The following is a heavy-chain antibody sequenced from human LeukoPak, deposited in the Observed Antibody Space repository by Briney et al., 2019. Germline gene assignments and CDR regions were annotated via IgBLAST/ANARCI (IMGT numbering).Heavy chain of an antibody. J-gene: IGHJ4*02. CDR1: GFTFSSYA. V-gene: IGHV3-23*01. D-gene: IGHD5-18*01. Sequence: GGSLRLSCAASGFTFSSYAMSWVRQAPGKGLEWVSAISGSGGSTYYADSVKGRFTISRDNSKNTLYLQMNSLRAEDTAVYYCAKDLGYSFTFAGYFDYWGQGTLVTVSS. CDR3: AKDLGYSFTFAGYFDY. CDR2: ISGSGGST.